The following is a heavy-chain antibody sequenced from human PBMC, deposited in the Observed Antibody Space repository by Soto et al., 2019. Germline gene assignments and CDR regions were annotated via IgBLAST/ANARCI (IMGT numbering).Heavy chain of an antibody. J-gene: IGHJ4*02. CDR1: GGSISTRDSISTRSFY. D-gene: IGHD2-8*01. CDR3: ASHRTFWPFDS. V-gene: IGHV4-39*01. CDR2: ISYSDGS. Sequence: LSLTCTVSGGSISTRDSISTRSFYWGWMRQPPGKGLQWIASISYSDGSFYNSSLKSRLTISVDTSKNQFSLSLRPVTAADTAVYYCASHRTFWPFDSWGQGTVVTVSS.